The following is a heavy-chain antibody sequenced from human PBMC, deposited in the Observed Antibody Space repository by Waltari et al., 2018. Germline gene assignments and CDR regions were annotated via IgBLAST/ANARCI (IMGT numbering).Heavy chain of an antibody. V-gene: IGHV4-4*07. CDR2: MHTSGST. CDR1: GDSVKNFH. Sequence: QVHLQESGPGLVEPSETLSLTCSISGDSVKNFHWSWIRQSAGKGLEWIGRMHTSGSTKYNPSLESRVTRSLDTSKNHFSLKLRSVIAADTAIYYCARDEPISASFDIWGQGTLVIVSS. J-gene: IGHJ3*02. CDR3: ARDEPISASFDI. D-gene: IGHD2-15*01.